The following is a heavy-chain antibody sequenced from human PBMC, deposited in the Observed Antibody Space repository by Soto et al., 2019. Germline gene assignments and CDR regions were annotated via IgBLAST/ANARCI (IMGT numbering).Heavy chain of an antibody. D-gene: IGHD1-7*01. CDR3: TRGTGTSWFDP. CDR1: GYTFTGSN. J-gene: IGHJ5*02. V-gene: IGHV1-2*02. Sequence: QVQLVQSGVEVTKPGASLKVSCKASGYTFTGSNMYWVRQAPGQGLEWMGRISPNRGDTKYAQTFQGRVTMTRDTSSCTAYMELHGLTFDETAVYYCTRGTGTSWFDPWGQGTLVTVSS. CDR2: ISPNRGDT.